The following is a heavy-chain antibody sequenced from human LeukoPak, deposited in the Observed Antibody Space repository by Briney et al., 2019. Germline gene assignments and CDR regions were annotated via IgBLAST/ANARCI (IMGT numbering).Heavy chain of an antibody. D-gene: IGHD3-22*01. V-gene: IGHV1-2*06. CDR1: GFIFTGYD. Sequence: ASVKVSCRASGFIFTGYDINWVRQAAGQGLEWMGRINPNSGGTNYAQKFQGRVTMTRDTSISTAYMELSRLRSDDTAVYYCARASYYYDSSGYYYFDYWGQGTLVTVSS. J-gene: IGHJ4*02. CDR3: ARASYYYDSSGYYYFDY. CDR2: INPNSGGT.